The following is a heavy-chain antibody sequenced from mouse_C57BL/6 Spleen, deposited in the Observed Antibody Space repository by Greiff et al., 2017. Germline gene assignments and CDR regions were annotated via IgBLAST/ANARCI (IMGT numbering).Heavy chain of an antibody. CDR3: AGYDYAYLYWYFDV. CDR1: GFTFTDYY. Sequence: EVKLMESGGGLVQPGGSLSLSCAASGFTFTDYYMSWVRQPPGKALEWIVLIRNKANGYTTEYSSSVKGRFTISRDTSQSILYLQMNALSAEDSATNNGAGYDYAYLYWYFDVWGTGTTVTVSS. D-gene: IGHD2-2*01. CDR2: IRNKANGYTT. J-gene: IGHJ1*03. V-gene: IGHV7-3*01.